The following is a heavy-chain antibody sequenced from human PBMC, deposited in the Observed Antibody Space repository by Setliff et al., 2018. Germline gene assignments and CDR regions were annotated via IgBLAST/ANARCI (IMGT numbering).Heavy chain of an antibody. D-gene: IGHD3-22*01. Sequence: PSETLSLTCAVSGYSISSGYYWGWIRQPPGKGLEWIGNIYHSGSTYYNPSLKSRVTISVDTSKNQFSLKLSSVTAADTAVYYCARGGYYYDSSGRNIDAFDIWGQGTMVTVSS. CDR1: GYSISSGYY. V-gene: IGHV4-38-2*01. J-gene: IGHJ3*02. CDR2: IYHSGST. CDR3: ARGGYYYDSSGRNIDAFDI.